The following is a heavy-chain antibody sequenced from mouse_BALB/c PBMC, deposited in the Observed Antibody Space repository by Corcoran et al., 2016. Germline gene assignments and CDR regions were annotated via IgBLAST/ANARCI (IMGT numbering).Heavy chain of an antibody. V-gene: IGHV8-12*01. Sequence: QVTLKESGPGILQPPQTLSLTCSFSGFSLSTSGMGVSWIRQPSGKGLEWLAHIYWDDDKRYNPSLKSRLTISKDTASNQVFLKITSVDTADTATYYCAGKGFAYWGQGTLVTVSA. CDR1: GFSLSTSGMG. J-gene: IGHJ3*01. CDR2: IYWDDDK. CDR3: AGKGFAY.